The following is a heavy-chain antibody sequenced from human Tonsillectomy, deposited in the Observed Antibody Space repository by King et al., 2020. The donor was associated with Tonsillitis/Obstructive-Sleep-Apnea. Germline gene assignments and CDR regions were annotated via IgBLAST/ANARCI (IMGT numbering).Heavy chain of an antibody. J-gene: IGHJ6*02. Sequence: VQLVESGGGVVQPGRSLRLSCAASGFTLSSYAMHWVRQAPGKGLEWVAVISYDGSNKYYADSVKGRFTISRDNSKNTVYLQVSSLRAEDTAVYYCARDGGGHSSSGYYGYYYYGMDVWGQGNTVTVSS. D-gene: IGHD6-13*01. CDR2: ISYDGSNK. V-gene: IGHV3-30*04. CDR3: ARDGGGHSSSGYYGYYYYGMDV. CDR1: GFTLSSYA.